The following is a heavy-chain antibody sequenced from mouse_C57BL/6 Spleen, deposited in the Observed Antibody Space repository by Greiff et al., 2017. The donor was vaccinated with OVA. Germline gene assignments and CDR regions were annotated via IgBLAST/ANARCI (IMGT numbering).Heavy chain of an antibody. CDR3: ARSRWGYDAFAY. V-gene: IGHV7-3*01. J-gene: IGHJ3*01. CDR2: IRNKANGYTT. D-gene: IGHD2-3*01. CDR1: GFTFTDYY. Sequence: EVQGVESGGGLVQPGGSLSLSCAASGFTFTDYYMSWVRQPPGKALEWLGFIRNKANGYTTEYSASVKGRFTISRDNSQSILYLQMNALRAEDSATYYCARSRWGYDAFAYWGQGTLVTVSA.